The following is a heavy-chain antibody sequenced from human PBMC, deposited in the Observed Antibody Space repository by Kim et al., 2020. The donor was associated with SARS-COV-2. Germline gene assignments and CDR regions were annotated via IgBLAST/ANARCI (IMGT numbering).Heavy chain of an antibody. CDR1: GGSISSSSYY. V-gene: IGHV4-39*01. Sequence: SETLSLTCTVSGGSISSSSYYWGWIRQPPGKGLEWIGSIYYSGSTYYNPSLKSRVTISVDTSKNQFSLKLSSVTAADTAVYYCARPGHSCSGGSCYSFWAPNDYWGQGTLVTVSS. D-gene: IGHD2-15*01. CDR3: ARPGHSCSGGSCYSFWAPNDY. J-gene: IGHJ4*02. CDR2: IYYSGST.